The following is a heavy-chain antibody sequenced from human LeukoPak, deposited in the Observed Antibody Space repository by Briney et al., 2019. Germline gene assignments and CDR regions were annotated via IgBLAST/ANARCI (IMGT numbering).Heavy chain of an antibody. V-gene: IGHV3-23*01. CDR1: GFTFSSYA. CDR2: ISGSGGSA. Sequence: GGSLRLSCAASGFTFSSYAMSWVRQAPGKGLEWVSAISGSGGSAYYADSVKGRFTISRDNSKNTLYLQMNSLRAEDTAVYYCAKATRGRCSSTSCYSVNHWGQGTLVTVSS. CDR3: AKATRGRCSSTSCYSVNH. D-gene: IGHD2-2*02. J-gene: IGHJ5*02.